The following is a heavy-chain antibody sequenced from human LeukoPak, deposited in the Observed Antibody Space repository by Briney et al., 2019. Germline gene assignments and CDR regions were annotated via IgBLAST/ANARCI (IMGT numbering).Heavy chain of an antibody. Sequence: SETLSLTCTVSGGSIRSSTYYWGCIRQPPGKGLEWIGSIYYSGYTYQNPSLESRVTISVDTSKNQFSLKLSSVTAADTAIYYCVKHYIGSSYNHGLDCWGQGTLVTVSS. V-gene: IGHV4-39*01. CDR1: GGSIRSSTYY. D-gene: IGHD3-10*01. CDR2: IYYSGYT. CDR3: VKHYIGSSYNHGLDC. J-gene: IGHJ4*02.